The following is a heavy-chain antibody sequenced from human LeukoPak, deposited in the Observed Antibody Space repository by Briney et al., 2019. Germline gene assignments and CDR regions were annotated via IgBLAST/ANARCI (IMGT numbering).Heavy chain of an antibody. Sequence: PSETLSLTCTVSGGSISSGGYYWSWIRQHPGKGLEWIGYIYYSGSTYYNPSLKSRVTISVDTSKNQFSLKLSSVTAADTAVYYCASADWLSFLFDPWGQGTLVTVSS. D-gene: IGHD3-9*01. CDR2: IYYSGST. V-gene: IGHV4-31*03. J-gene: IGHJ5*02. CDR1: GGSISSGGYY. CDR3: ASADWLSFLFDP.